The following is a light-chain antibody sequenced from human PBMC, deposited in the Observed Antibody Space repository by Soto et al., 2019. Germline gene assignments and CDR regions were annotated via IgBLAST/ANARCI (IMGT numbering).Light chain of an antibody. Sequence: EIVFTQSPGTLSLSPGERATLSCRASQSVSSSYLAWYQQKPGQAPRLLIYGASSRATGIPDRFSGSGSGTDFTLTISRLQPEDFATYYCQQYYLYTETFGQGTKVDIK. CDR3: QQYYLYTET. J-gene: IGKJ1*01. CDR1: QSVSSSY. V-gene: IGKV3-20*01. CDR2: GAS.